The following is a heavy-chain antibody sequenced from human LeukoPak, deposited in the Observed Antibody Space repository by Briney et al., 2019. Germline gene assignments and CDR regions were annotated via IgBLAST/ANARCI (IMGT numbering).Heavy chain of an antibody. CDR3: AKDPISSSWYGGDN. J-gene: IGHJ4*02. V-gene: IGHV3-23*01. CDR2: ISGSGDST. CDR1: GFAFSSHA. D-gene: IGHD6-13*01. Sequence: GGSLRLSCAASGFAFSSHAMSWVRQAPGKGLGWVSGISGSGDSTHYADSVQGRFTISRDNSKNTLYLQMNSLRAEDTAVYYCAKDPISSSWYGGDNWGQGTLVTVSS.